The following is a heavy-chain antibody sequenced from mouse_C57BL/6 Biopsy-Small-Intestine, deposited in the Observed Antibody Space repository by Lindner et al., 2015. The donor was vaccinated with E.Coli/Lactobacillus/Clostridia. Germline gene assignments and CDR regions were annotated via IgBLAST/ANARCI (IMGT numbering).Heavy chain of an antibody. Sequence: VQLQESGPELVRPGASLKISCKAPGYTFTSQWTQWARQRPGQGLEWIGEIFPGTGGTYYNEKFKDKATLTVDTSSSTAYMQLSSLTSEDSAVYFCARGGNSLAWFAYWGQGTLVTVSA. J-gene: IGHJ3*01. D-gene: IGHD2-1*01. CDR3: ARGGNSLAWFAY. CDR1: GYTFTSQW. V-gene: IGHV1-56*01. CDR2: IFPGTGGT.